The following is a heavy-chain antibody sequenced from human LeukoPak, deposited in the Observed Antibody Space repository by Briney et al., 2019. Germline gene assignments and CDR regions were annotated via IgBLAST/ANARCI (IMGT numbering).Heavy chain of an antibody. V-gene: IGHV1-8*01. J-gene: IGHJ6*02. CDR1: GYTFTSYD. CDR3: ARGGTWTVTTLYYYYGMDV. D-gene: IGHD4-17*01. Sequence: GASVKVSCKASGYTFTSYDINWVRQATGQGLEWMGWMNPNSGNTGYAQKFQGRVTMTRNTSISTAYMELSSLRSEDTAVYYCARGGTWTVTTLYYYYGMDVWGQGTTVTVSS. CDR2: MNPNSGNT.